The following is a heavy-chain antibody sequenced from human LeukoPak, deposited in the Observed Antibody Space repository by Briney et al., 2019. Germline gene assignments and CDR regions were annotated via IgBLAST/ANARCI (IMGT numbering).Heavy chain of an antibody. CDR2: IRSSSSTI. J-gene: IGHJ4*02. CDR3: ATGTSLDY. CDR1: GITFSSYR. V-gene: IGHV3-48*01. Sequence: GGSLRLSCAASGITFSSYRMNWVRQAPGKGPEWVSYIRSSSSTIYYADSVKGRFTISRDNAKNSLYLQQNSLRAEDTAVYYCATGTSLDYWGQGTPVTVSS.